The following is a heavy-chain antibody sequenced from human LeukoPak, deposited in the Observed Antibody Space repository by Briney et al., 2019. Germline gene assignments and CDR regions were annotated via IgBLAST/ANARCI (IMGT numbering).Heavy chain of an antibody. D-gene: IGHD3-10*01. CDR3: AIHSGRSATYFNY. CDR2: ISYDAGKT. V-gene: IGHV3-30*04. J-gene: IGHJ4*02. Sequence: GGSLRLSCAASGFTFNNFAMHWVRQAPGKGLEWVAGISYDAGKTYYADSVRGRFTISRDTSKNTLYLQMNGLRAEDTAVYYCAIHSGRSATYFNYWGQGTLVTVSS. CDR1: GFTFNNFA.